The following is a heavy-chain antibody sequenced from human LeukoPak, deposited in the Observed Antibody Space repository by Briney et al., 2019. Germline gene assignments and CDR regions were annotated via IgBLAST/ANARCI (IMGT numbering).Heavy chain of an antibody. CDR3: ARRGSGSYYRDFFDY. CDR2: IYPGDSDT. J-gene: IGHJ4*02. D-gene: IGHD3-10*01. V-gene: IGHV5-51*01. CDR1: GSNFTSYW. Sequence: GESLKISCKGSGSNFTSYWIGWVRQMPGKGLEWMGIIYPGDSDTRYSPSFQGQVTMSADKSISTAYLQWSSLKASDTAMYYCARRGSGSYYRDFFDYWGQGTLATVSS.